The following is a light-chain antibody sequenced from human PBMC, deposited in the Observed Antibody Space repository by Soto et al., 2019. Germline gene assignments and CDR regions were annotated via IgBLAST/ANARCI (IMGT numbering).Light chain of an antibody. CDR3: SSYTSSSHVV. CDR1: SSDIGGYPY. CDR2: DVT. Sequence: QSALAQPASVSGSPGQSVTISCTGTSSDIGGYPYVSWYQQYPGKAPKLMIHDVTERPSGVSNRFSGSKSGNEPSLTISGLQAEDEADYYCSSYTSSSHVVFGGGTKLTVL. V-gene: IGLV2-14*03. J-gene: IGLJ2*01.